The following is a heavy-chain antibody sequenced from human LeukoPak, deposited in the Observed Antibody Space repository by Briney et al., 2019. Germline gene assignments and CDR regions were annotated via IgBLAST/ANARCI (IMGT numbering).Heavy chain of an antibody. CDR2: AYNSGST. CDR1: GDSVSSDSYY. D-gene: IGHD6-6*01. V-gene: IGHV4-61*01. J-gene: IGHJ3*02. CDR3: ARGKYSSSDAFDI. Sequence: SETLSLTCSVSGDSVSSDSYYWSWIRQPPGKGLEWIGYAYNSGSTNYNPSLKSRITISVETSKNQFSLKLNSVTAADTAVYYCARGKYSSSDAFDIWGQGTMVTVSS.